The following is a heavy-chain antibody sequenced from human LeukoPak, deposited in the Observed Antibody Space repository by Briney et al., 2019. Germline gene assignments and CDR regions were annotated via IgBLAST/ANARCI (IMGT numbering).Heavy chain of an antibody. Sequence: SETLSLTCTVSGGSISYYYWSWIRQPPGKGLEWIGYIYYSGSTNYNPSLKSRVTISVDTSKNQFSLKLSFVSAADTAVYYCARVYYSSTYDYWYFDLWGRGTLVTVSS. D-gene: IGHD6-13*01. CDR2: IYYSGST. J-gene: IGHJ2*01. CDR3: ARVYYSSTYDYWYFDL. CDR1: GGSISYYY. V-gene: IGHV4-59*01.